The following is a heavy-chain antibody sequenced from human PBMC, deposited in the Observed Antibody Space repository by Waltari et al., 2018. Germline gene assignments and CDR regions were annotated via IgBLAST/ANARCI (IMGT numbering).Heavy chain of an antibody. V-gene: IGHV4-61*02. J-gene: IGHJ3*02. CDR3: ASESTQCGGDCNDSFDI. Sequence: QVQLQESGPGLVKPSQTLSLTCTVSGGSVASGHYHWSWIRQAAGKGLEWIGRIDAAGGTNANPSRRSRVTISLDRSKSQFSLTLGSVTAADTAVYYCASESTQCGGDCNDSFDIWGQGTMVTVSS. D-gene: IGHD2-21*02. CDR1: GGSVASGHYH. CDR2: IDAAGGT.